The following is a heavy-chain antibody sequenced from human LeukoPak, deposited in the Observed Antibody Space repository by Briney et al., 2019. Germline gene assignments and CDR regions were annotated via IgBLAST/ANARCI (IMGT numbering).Heavy chain of an antibody. V-gene: IGHV3-11*01. CDR3: ARDRTYYYDSSGSGGDGY. CDR2: ISSSSSTI. J-gene: IGHJ4*02. D-gene: IGHD3-22*01. CDR1: GFTFSDYY. Sequence: PGGSLRLSCAASGFTFSDYYMSWIRQAPGKGLEGVSYISSSSSTIYYADSVKGRFTISRDNAKNSLYLQMNSLRAEDTAVYYCARDRTYYYDSSGSGGDGYWRQGTLVTVSS.